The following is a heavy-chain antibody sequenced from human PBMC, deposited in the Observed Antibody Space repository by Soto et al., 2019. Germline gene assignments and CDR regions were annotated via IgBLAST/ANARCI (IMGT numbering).Heavy chain of an antibody. CDR2: ISGSGGST. V-gene: IGHV3-23*01. D-gene: IGHD3-3*01. CDR3: AKLRFLEWLLFAGAFDI. J-gene: IGHJ3*02. Sequence: GGSLRLSCAASGFTFSSYAMSWVRQAPGKGLEWVSAISGSGGSTYYADSVKGRFTISRDNSKNTLYLQMNSLRAEDTAVYYCAKLRFLEWLLFAGAFDIWGQGTMVTVSS. CDR1: GFTFSSYA.